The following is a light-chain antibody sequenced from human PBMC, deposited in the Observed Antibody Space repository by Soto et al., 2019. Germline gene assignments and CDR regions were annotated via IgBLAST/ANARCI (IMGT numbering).Light chain of an antibody. CDR3: QSYDSSLSGSGV. Sequence: QSVLTQPPSVSGAPGQRVTISCTGSSSNIGAGYDVHWYQQLPGTAPKFLIYGNSNRPSGVPDRFSGSKSGTSASLAITGLHAEDEADYYCQSYDSSLSGSGVFGGGTKVTVL. J-gene: IGLJ2*01. CDR2: GNS. CDR1: SSNIGAGYD. V-gene: IGLV1-40*01.